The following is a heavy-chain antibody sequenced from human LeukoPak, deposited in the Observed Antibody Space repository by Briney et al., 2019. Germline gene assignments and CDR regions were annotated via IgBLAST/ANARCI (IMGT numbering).Heavy chain of an antibody. Sequence: GSLRLSCXASGFTFSDYYMSWIRQAPGKGLKWVSYISSSGSTIYYADSVKGRFTISRDNAKNSLYLQMNSLRAEDTAVYYCARAVAGKYYYYYMDVWGKGTTVTVSS. D-gene: IGHD6-19*01. CDR1: GFTFSDYY. V-gene: IGHV3-11*04. CDR3: ARAVAGKYYYYYMDV. J-gene: IGHJ6*03. CDR2: ISSSGSTI.